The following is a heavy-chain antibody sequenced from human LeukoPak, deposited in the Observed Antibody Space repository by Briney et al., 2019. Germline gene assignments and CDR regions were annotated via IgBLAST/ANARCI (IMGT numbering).Heavy chain of an antibody. D-gene: IGHD4-11*01. CDR2: INSDGSST. Sequence: GGSLRLSCAASGFTFSSYWMHWVRQAPGKGLVWVSRINSDGSSTSYADSVKGRFTISRDNSKNTLFLQMNSLRAEDTAVYFCARDIYSRYLDQWGQGTLVTVSS. CDR1: GFTFSSYW. J-gene: IGHJ4*02. V-gene: IGHV3-74*01. CDR3: ARDIYSRYLDQ.